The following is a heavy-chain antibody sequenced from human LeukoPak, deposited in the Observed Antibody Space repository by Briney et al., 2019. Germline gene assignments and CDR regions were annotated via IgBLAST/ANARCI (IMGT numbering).Heavy chain of an antibody. CDR2: IRYDGSRK. J-gene: IGHJ6*03. Sequence: GGSPRLSCAASGFIFSSYGMHWVRQAPDKGLEWVAFIRYDGSRKYYADSVKGRFTISRDNSKNTLYLQMNSLRAEDTAVYYCAREERYFDWLPDYYYYYMDVWGKGTTVTISS. D-gene: IGHD3-9*01. CDR3: AREERYFDWLPDYYYYYMDV. V-gene: IGHV3-30*02. CDR1: GFIFSSYG.